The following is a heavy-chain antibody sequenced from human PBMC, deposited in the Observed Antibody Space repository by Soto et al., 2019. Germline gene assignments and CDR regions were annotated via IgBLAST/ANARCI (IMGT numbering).Heavy chain of an antibody. J-gene: IGHJ6*02. CDR1: GGSISSYY. D-gene: IGHD6-19*01. V-gene: IGHV4-59*01. CDR3: ARDLGAGKNYYYGMDV. CDR2: IYYSGST. Sequence: SETLSLTCTVSGGSISSYYWSWIRQPPGKGLEWIGYIYYSGSTNYNPSLKSRVTISVDTSKNQFSLKLSSVTAADTAVYYCARDLGAGKNYYYGMDVWGQGTTVTVSS.